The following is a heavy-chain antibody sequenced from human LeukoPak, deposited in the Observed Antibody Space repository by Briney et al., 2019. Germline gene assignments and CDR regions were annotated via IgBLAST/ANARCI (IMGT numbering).Heavy chain of an antibody. V-gene: IGHV4-59*01. CDR1: GGSINSNYWY. Sequence: PSETLSLTCTISGGSINSNYWYWSWIRQPPGKGLEWIGYIYYTGRTKNNPSLKSRVTISIDTSKNQFSLKLTSVTAADTAVYYCARGRGKGLSDYWGQGTLVTVSS. CDR2: IYYTGRT. CDR3: ARGRGKGLSDY. J-gene: IGHJ4*02. D-gene: IGHD2-2*01.